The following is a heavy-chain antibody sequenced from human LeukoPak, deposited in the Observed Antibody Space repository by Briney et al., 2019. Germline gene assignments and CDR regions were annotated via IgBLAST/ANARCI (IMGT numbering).Heavy chain of an antibody. Sequence: ASVKVSCTASGYTFTGYYMHWVRQAPGQGLEWMGWINPNSGGTNYAQKFQGRVTMTRDTSISTAYMELRRLRSDDTAVYYCARVPALYSGSYHPFDYWGQGTLVTVSS. CDR1: GYTFTGYY. J-gene: IGHJ4*02. D-gene: IGHD1-26*01. CDR2: INPNSGGT. V-gene: IGHV1-2*02. CDR3: ARVPALYSGSYHPFDY.